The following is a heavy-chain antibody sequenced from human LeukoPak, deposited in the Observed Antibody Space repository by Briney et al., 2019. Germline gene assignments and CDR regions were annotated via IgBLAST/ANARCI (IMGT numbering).Heavy chain of an antibody. J-gene: IGHJ3*02. CDR1: GFTFSTYA. V-gene: IGHV3-23*01. CDR2: ISGNGVNT. CDR3: AKGVYSSSWDGFDI. Sequence: GGSLRLSCAASGFTFSTYAMSWVRQAPGKGLAWVSTISGNGVNTYYADSVKGRFTISRDKSMNTLYLQMNSLRAEDTALYYCAKGVYSSSWDGFDIWGQGTTVTVSS. D-gene: IGHD6-13*01.